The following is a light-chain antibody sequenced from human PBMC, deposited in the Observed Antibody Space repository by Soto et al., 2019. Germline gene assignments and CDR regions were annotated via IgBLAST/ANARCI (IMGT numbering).Light chain of an antibody. Sequence: DIQMTHSPSSLSASVGDRVTITCRASQNINNYLNWYQHKPGQAPKVLIYDVFTLQSGVPSRFSGSGSGTFFTLTISSLQPEDFATYYCQQSYTTPLTFGGGTRWIS. CDR1: QNINNY. CDR2: DVF. J-gene: IGKJ4*01. CDR3: QQSYTTPLT. V-gene: IGKV1-39*01.